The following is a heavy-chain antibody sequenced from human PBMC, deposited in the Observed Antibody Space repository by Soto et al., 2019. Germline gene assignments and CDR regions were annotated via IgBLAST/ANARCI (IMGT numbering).Heavy chain of an antibody. Sequence: QVQLQESGPGLVKPSQTLSLTCTVSGGSISSGNYYWSWIRQHPGKGLEWLGYISDSGTTYYNPSLRGRVTRSVDTSKHQLSLKVRSATAADTAVYYCARGDNDTSGYPVTFDYWGQGTLVTVSS. J-gene: IGHJ4*02. D-gene: IGHD3-22*01. V-gene: IGHV4-31*03. CDR3: ARGDNDTSGYPVTFDY. CDR2: ISDSGTT. CDR1: GGSISSGNYY.